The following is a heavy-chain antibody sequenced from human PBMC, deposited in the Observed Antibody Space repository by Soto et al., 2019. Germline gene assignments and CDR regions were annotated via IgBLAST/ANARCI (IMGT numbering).Heavy chain of an antibody. Sequence: GGSLRLSCAASGFTFSSYAMSWVRQAPGKGLEWVSAISGSGGSTYYADSVKGRFTISRDNSKNTLYLQMNSLRAEDMAVYYCAKSQLPGYCSSTSCYHYYYGMDVWGQGTTVTVSS. CDR3: AKSQLPGYCSSTSCYHYYYGMDV. CDR1: GFTFSSYA. CDR2: ISGSGGST. V-gene: IGHV3-23*01. D-gene: IGHD2-2*03. J-gene: IGHJ6*02.